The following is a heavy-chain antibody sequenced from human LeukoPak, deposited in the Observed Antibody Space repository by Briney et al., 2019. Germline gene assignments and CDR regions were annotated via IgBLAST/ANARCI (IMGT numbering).Heavy chain of an antibody. V-gene: IGHV3-53*01. CDR3: ARDFNGDYVDY. J-gene: IGHJ4*02. CDR2: IYSGGST. Sequence: GGSLRLSCATSGFTVSSNCMSWVRQAPGKGLEWVSVIYSGGSTYYADSVKGRFTISRENSKNTLYLQMNSLRAEDTAVYYCARDFNGDYVDYWGQGTLVTVSS. CDR1: GFTVSSNC. D-gene: IGHD4-17*01.